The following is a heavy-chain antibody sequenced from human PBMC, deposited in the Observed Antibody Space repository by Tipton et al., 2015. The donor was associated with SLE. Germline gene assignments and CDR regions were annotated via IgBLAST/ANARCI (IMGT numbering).Heavy chain of an antibody. CDR3: ASTYGRSGPLFDY. J-gene: IGHJ4*02. V-gene: IGHV1-69*09. D-gene: IGHD3-3*01. CDR2: IIPILGIA. Sequence: QVQLVQSGAEVKKPGSSVKVSCKASGGTFSSYAISWVRQAPGQGLEWMGRIIPILGIANYAQKFQGRVTITADKSTSTAYMGLSSLRSEDTAVYYCASTYGRSGPLFDYWGQGTLVTVSS. CDR1: GGTFSSYA.